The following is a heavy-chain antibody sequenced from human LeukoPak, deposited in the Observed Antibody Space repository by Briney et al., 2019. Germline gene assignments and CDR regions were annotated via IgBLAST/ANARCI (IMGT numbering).Heavy chain of an antibody. J-gene: IGHJ6*02. CDR3: ARDNGWKDSYYYGMDV. CDR2: IYYSGST. V-gene: IGHV4-59*01. CDR1: GGSISSYY. Sequence: SETLSLTCTVSGGSISSYYWSWIRQPPGKGLEWIGYIYYSGSTNYNPSLKSRVTISVDTSKNQFSLKLSSVTAADTAVYYCARDNGWKDSYYYGMDVWGQGTTVTVSS. D-gene: IGHD1-1*01.